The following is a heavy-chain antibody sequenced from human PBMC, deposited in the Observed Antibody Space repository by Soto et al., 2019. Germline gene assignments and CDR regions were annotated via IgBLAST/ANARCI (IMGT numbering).Heavy chain of an antibody. Sequence: PGGSLRLSCAAAGFTFSSYGMHWVRQAPGKGLEWVAVITGSGSSKYYADSVKGRFTISRDNSKNTLYLQMNSLRAEDTAVYYCAKGYGDYAWGQGTLVTVSS. J-gene: IGHJ4*02. D-gene: IGHD4-17*01. CDR2: ITGSGSSK. V-gene: IGHV3-23*01. CDR3: AKGYGDYA. CDR1: GFTFSSYG.